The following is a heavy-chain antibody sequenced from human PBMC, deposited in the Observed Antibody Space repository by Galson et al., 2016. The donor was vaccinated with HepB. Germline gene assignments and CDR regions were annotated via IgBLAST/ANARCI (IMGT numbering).Heavy chain of an antibody. V-gene: IGHV5-51*01. CDR3: VRGGDFWSGYPDY. D-gene: IGHD3-3*01. J-gene: IGHJ4*01. CDR1: GYSFSSSW. CDR2: IYPRDSDT. Sequence: QSGAEVTKPGESLKISCKASGYSFSSSWIAWVRQMPGKGLEWMGVIYPRDSDTRYSPSFQGQVSISADKSISTAYLQWSSPKASDTAMYFCVRGGDFWSGYPDYWGQETLVTVSS.